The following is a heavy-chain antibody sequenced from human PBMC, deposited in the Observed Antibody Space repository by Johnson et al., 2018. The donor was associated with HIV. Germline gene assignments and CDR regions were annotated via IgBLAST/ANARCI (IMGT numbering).Heavy chain of an antibody. CDR1: GFTFDDYA. CDR2: ISWNSGSI. Sequence: VQLVESGGGLVQPGRSLRLSCAASGFTFDDYAMHWVRQAPGKGLEWVAGISWNSGSIGYADSVKGRFTISRDNAKNSLYLQMNSLRAEDTALYYCATECPAAPWAFDILGQGTMVTVSS. V-gene: IGHV3-9*01. J-gene: IGHJ3*02. D-gene: IGHD2-2*01. CDR3: ATECPAAPWAFDI.